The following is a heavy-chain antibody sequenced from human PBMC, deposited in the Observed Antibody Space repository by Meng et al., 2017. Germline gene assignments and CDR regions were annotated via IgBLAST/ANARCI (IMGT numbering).Heavy chain of an antibody. CDR3: AKLDSSDGKGAFDI. J-gene: IGHJ3*02. Sequence: SLKISCVASGFTFDDYAMHWVRQAPGKGLEWVSGISWNSGSIGYADSVKGRFTISRDNAKNSLYLQMNSLRAEDMALYYCAKLDSSDGKGAFDIWGQGTTVTVSS. CDR2: ISWNSGSI. CDR1: GFTFDDYA. D-gene: IGHD6-19*01. V-gene: IGHV3-9*03.